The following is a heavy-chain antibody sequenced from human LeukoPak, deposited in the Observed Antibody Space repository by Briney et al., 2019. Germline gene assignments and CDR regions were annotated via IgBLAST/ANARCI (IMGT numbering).Heavy chain of an antibody. J-gene: IGHJ3*02. CDR1: GGSISSSSYY. D-gene: IGHD3-22*01. Sequence: SGTLSLTCTVSGGSISSSSYYWGWIRQPPGKGLEWIGSIYYSGSTYYNPSLKSRVTISVDTSKNQFSLKLSSVTAADTAVYYCARAMIVVVSDAFDIWGQGTMVTVSS. V-gene: IGHV4-39*01. CDR3: ARAMIVVVSDAFDI. CDR2: IYYSGST.